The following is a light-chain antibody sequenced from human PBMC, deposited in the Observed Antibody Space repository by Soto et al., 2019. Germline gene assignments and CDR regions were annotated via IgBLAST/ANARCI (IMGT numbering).Light chain of an antibody. J-gene: IGLJ1*01. Sequence: SVLTQPPSASGSPGQSVTISCTGTSRDVGAYNYVSWYQQLPGKAPKLIIYEVSKRPSGVPDRFSGSKSGNTASLTVSGLQAEDEADYYCTSYAGTYSFFYVFGTGTKVTVL. CDR1: SRDVGAYNY. CDR2: EVS. V-gene: IGLV2-8*01. CDR3: TSYAGTYSFFYV.